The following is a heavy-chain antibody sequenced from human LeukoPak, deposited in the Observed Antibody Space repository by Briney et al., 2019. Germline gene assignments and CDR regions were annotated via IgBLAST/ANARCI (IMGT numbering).Heavy chain of an antibody. D-gene: IGHD3-3*01. Sequence: PSETLSLTCTVSGGSISSSSYYWGWIRQPPGKGLEWIGSIYYSGSTYYNPSLKSRVTISVDTSKNQFSLKLSSVTAADTAVYYCARLTIFGVVTPGYYFDYWGQGTLVTVSS. CDR3: ARLTIFGVVTPGYYFDY. CDR2: IYYSGST. CDR1: GGSISSSSYY. J-gene: IGHJ4*02. V-gene: IGHV4-39*01.